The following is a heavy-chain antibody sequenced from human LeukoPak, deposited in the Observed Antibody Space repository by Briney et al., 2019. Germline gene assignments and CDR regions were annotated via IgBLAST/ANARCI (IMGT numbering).Heavy chain of an antibody. J-gene: IGHJ4*02. CDR3: AKDDAWLRFGE. V-gene: IGHV3-23*01. Sequence: GGSLRLSCAASGFTFSSYAMSWVHQAPGKGLEWVSAISGSGGSTYYADSVKGRFTISRDNSKNMVYLQVISLTAEDTAVYYCAKDDAWLRFGEWSQGTLVTVSA. CDR2: ISGSGGST. D-gene: IGHD3-10*01. CDR1: GFTFSSYA.